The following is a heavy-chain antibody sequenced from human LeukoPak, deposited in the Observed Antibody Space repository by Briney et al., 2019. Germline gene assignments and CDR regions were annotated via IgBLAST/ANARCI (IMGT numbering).Heavy chain of an antibody. CDR3: ARVPDDSSGYYSYYYYYYMDV. D-gene: IGHD3-22*01. CDR2: ISSSGSTI. J-gene: IGHJ6*03. Sequence: PGGSLRLSCAASGFTFSDYYMSWIRQAPGKGLEWVSYISSSGSTIYYADSVKGRFTFSRDNAKNSLYLQMNSLRAEDTAVYYCARVPDDSSGYYSYYYYYYMDVWGKGTTVTVSS. CDR1: GFTFSDYY. V-gene: IGHV3-11*04.